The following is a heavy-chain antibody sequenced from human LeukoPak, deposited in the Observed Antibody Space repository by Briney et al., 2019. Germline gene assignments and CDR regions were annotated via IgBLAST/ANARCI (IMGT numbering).Heavy chain of an antibody. CDR3: AALPPYCSGGSCRNFDY. J-gene: IGHJ4*02. CDR1: GFTFSSYA. Sequence: GGSLRLSCAASGFTFSSYAMHWVRQAPGKGLEWVAVISYDGSNKYYADSVKGRFTISRDNSKNTLYLQMNSLRAEDTAVYYCAALPPYCSGGSCRNFDYWGQGTLVTVSS. CDR2: ISYDGSNK. D-gene: IGHD2-15*01. V-gene: IGHV3-30-3*01.